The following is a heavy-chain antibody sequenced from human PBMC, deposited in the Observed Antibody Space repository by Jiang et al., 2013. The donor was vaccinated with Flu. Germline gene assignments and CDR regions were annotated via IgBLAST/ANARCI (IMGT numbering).Heavy chain of an antibody. Sequence: GAEVKKPGSSVKVSCKASGGTFSSYAISWVRQAPGQGLEWMGWISAYNGNTNYAQKLQGRVTMTTDTSTSTAYMELRSLRSDDTAVYYCAREGYSSGWYWFDPGAREPWPPSPQ. J-gene: IGHJ5*02. CDR3: AREGYSSGWYWFDP. D-gene: IGHD6-19*01. V-gene: IGHV1-18*01. CDR2: ISAYNGNT. CDR1: GGTFSSYA.